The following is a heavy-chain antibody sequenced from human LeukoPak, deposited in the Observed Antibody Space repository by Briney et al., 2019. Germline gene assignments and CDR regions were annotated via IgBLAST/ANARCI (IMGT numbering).Heavy chain of an antibody. CDR2: INQDGGGK. CDR1: GFTFSDYW. D-gene: IGHD1-26*01. CDR3: ARDGWGGYLDP. V-gene: IGHV3-7*01. Sequence: GGSLRLSCAASGFTFSDYWLSWVRQAPGKGLEWVTNINQDGGGKYYVDSVNGRFTISRDNAKNSLYLQLNSLRAEDTAVYYCARDGWGGYLDPWGQGTLVTVSS. J-gene: IGHJ5*02.